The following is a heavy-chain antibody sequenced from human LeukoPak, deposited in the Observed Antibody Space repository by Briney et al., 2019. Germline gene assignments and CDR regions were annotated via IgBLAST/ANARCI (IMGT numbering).Heavy chain of an antibody. CDR2: INPNSGGT. CDR3: ARFGDPDGILTGRAGYYGMDV. Sequence: ASVKVSCKASGYTFTGYYMHWVQQAPGQGLEWMGWINPNSGGTNYAQKFQGWVTMTRDTSISTAYMELSRLRSDDTAVYYCARFGDPDGILTGRAGYYGMDVWGQGTTVTVSS. CDR1: GYTFTGYY. D-gene: IGHD3-9*01. J-gene: IGHJ6*02. V-gene: IGHV1-2*04.